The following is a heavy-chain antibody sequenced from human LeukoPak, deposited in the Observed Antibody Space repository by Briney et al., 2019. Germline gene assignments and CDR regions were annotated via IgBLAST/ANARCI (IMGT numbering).Heavy chain of an antibody. J-gene: IGHJ5*02. CDR1: GYSISSGYY. CDR3: ARETTYYYGSGSYKKGYNWFDP. Sequence: KPSETLSLTCTVSGYSISSGYYWGWIRQPPGKGLEWIGSIYRTGSTYYNPSLKSRVTISMDTSKNQFSLKLSSVTAADTAVYYCARETTYYYGSGSYKKGYNWFDPWGQGTLVTVSS. CDR2: IYRTGST. D-gene: IGHD3-10*01. V-gene: IGHV4-38-2*02.